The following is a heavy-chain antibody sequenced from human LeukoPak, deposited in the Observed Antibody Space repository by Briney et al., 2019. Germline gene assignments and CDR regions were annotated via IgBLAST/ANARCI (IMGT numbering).Heavy chain of an antibody. V-gene: IGHV1-69*06. J-gene: IGHJ5*02. CDR2: IIPIFGTA. D-gene: IGHD3-22*01. Sequence: SVKVSCKASGGTFSSYAISWVRQAPGQGLEWMGGIIPIFGTANYAQKFQGRVTITADKSTSTAYMELSSLRSEDTAVYYCARHDSSGYGGFDPWGQGTLVTVSS. CDR3: ARHDSSGYGGFDP. CDR1: GGTFSSYA.